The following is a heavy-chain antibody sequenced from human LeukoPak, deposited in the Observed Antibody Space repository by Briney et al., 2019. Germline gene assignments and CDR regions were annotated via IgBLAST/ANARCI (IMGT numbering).Heavy chain of an antibody. D-gene: IGHD5-18*01. CDR1: GFSFNSYE. CDR3: ARDRDTAID. J-gene: IGHJ4*02. Sequence: GGSLRLSCAASGFSFNSYEMNWVRQAPGKGLEWVSYISSSGSSMFYADSVRGRFTISRDNSKNTLYLQMNSLRAEDTAVYYCARDRDTAIDWGQGTLVTVSS. V-gene: IGHV3-48*03. CDR2: ISSSGSSM.